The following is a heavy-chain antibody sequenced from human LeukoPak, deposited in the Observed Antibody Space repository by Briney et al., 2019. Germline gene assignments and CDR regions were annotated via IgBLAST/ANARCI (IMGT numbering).Heavy chain of an antibody. CDR2: ISYGGSDK. D-gene: IGHD1-26*01. Sequence: ETSLRLSCAASGFTFSNYAMHWVRQAPGKGLEWVALISYGGSDKYYTDSVKGRFTVSRDNSRNTLYLQMNSLRAEDTAVYYCAKAVSGSYPETRHFGYWGQGSLVTVSS. V-gene: IGHV3-30*18. J-gene: IGHJ4*02. CDR3: AKAVSGSYPETRHFGY. CDR1: GFTFSNYA.